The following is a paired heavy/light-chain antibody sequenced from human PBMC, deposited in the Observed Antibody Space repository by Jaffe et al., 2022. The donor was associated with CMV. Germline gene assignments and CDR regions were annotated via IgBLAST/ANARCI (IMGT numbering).Heavy chain of an antibody. D-gene: IGHD5-12*01. J-gene: IGHJ5*02. V-gene: IGHV4-59*08. CDR1: GGSISSND. Sequence: QVQLQESGPGLVKPSETLSLTCTVSGGSISSNDWSWIRQPPGKGLEWIGFIYYNGRTTYNPSLKSRVAISVDTSKSQFSLKLTSVTAADTAIYYCARRGAFGSDSLFISWGQGNMVTVSS. CDR3: ARRGAFGSDSLFIS. CDR2: IYYNGRT.
Light chain of an antibody. CDR1: SSNVGADFD. CDR2: GSS. CDR3: QSYDTSLSLVV. J-gene: IGLJ2*01. V-gene: IGLV1-40*01. Sequence: QSVLTQPPSVSGAPGQRVTISCTGSSSNVGADFDVHWYQQLPGTAPKLLIFGSSHRPSGVPDRFSGSKSGTSASLAITGLQAEDEADYYCQSYDTSLSLVVFGGGTKLTVL.